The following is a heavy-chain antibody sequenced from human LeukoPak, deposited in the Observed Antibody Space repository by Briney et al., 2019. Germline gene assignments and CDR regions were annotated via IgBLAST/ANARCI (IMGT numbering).Heavy chain of an antibody. V-gene: IGHV3-23*01. CDR2: ISGSGGSP. J-gene: IGHJ4*02. D-gene: IGHD6-13*01. CDR1: GFTFSSYA. Sequence: GGSLRLCCAASGFTFSSYAMSWVRQATGKGLEWVSGISGSGGSPYYADSVKGRFTISRDNSKNTLYLQINSLRAEDTAVYYCAKDRPYSTVYYFDYWGQGTLVTVSS. CDR3: AKDRPYSTVYYFDY.